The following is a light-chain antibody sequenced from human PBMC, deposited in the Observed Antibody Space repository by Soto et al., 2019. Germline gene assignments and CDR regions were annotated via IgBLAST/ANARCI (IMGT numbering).Light chain of an antibody. J-gene: IGKJ4*01. V-gene: IGKV3D-7*01. CDR3: QQGKT. CDR2: GAS. Sequence: PGERVTLSCRASQSVSSNYLTWSQHRPGQAPRLLFYGASTRATGIPARFSGSGSGTDFTLTISSLPPEDFAVYYCQQGKTFGGGTKVDIK. CDR1: QSVSSNY.